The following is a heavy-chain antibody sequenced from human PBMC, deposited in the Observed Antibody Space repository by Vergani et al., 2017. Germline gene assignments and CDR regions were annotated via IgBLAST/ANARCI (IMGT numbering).Heavy chain of an antibody. Sequence: EVQLLESGGGLVQPGGSLRLSCAASGFTFSTYAMTWVRQAPGKGLGWVSTISSSSSYIYYADSVKGRFTISRDNAKNSLYLQMNSLRAEDTAVYYCASNRAAAGNSPFDYWGQGTLVTVSS. CDR2: ISSSSSYI. CDR1: GFTFSTYA. J-gene: IGHJ4*02. D-gene: IGHD6-13*01. V-gene: IGHV3-21*01. CDR3: ASNRAAAGNSPFDY.